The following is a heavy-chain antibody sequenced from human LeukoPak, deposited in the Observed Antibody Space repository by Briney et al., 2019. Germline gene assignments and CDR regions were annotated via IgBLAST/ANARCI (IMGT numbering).Heavy chain of an antibody. CDR2: IRYDGSNK. CDR3: ARESCSGTSCYLYDF. V-gene: IGHV3-30*02. Sequence: GGSLTLSCAASGFTFSSYGMHWVRQAPGKGLEGVAFIRYDGSNKYYADSVKGRFTISRDNSKNTLYLQMNSLRAEDTAVYYCARESCSGTSCYLYDFWGQGTLVTVSS. D-gene: IGHD2-2*01. J-gene: IGHJ4*02. CDR1: GFTFSSYG.